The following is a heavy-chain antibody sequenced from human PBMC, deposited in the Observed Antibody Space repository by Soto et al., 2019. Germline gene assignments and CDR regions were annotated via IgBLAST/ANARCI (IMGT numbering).Heavy chain of an antibody. CDR2: MNPKSGNT. D-gene: IGHD3-3*01. CDR3: AITIRSSYHFWSGWRDYYYYYMDV. J-gene: IGHJ6*03. CDR1: GYTFTSYD. Sequence: QVQLVQSGAEVKKPGASVKVSCKASGYTFTSYDINWVRQATGQGLGWMGWMNPKSGNTGYAQKFQGRVTMTRNTSISTAYMELSSLRSEDTAVYYCAITIRSSYHFWSGWRDYYYYYMDVWGKGTTVTVSS. V-gene: IGHV1-8*01.